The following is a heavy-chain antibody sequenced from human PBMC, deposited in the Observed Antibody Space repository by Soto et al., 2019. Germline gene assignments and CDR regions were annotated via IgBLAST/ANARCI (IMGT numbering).Heavy chain of an antibody. CDR3: ARAHREYQLLSPYYYYYMDV. CDR2: TYYRSKWYN. D-gene: IGHD2-2*01. CDR1: GDSVSSNSAA. V-gene: IGHV6-1*01. J-gene: IGHJ6*03. Sequence: SQTLSLTCVISGDSVSSNSAAWNWIRQSPSRGLEWLGRTYYRSKWYNDYAVSVKSRITINPDTSKNQFSLQLNSVTPEDTAVYYCARAHREYQLLSPYYYYYMDVWGKGTTVTVS.